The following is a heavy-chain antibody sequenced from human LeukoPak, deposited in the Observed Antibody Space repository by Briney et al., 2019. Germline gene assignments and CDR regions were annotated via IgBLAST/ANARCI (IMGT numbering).Heavy chain of an antibody. CDR2: ISGSGGST. D-gene: IGHD3-22*01. Sequence: GGSLRLSCAASGFTFSSYAMSWVRQAPGKGLEWVSAISGSGGSTYYADSVKGRFTISRDNSKNTLYLQMNSLRAEDTAVYYCAKGSPGDYDSSGYPHGFDYWGQGTLVTVSS. CDR3: AKGSPGDYDSSGYPHGFDY. CDR1: GFTFSSYA. V-gene: IGHV3-23*01. J-gene: IGHJ4*02.